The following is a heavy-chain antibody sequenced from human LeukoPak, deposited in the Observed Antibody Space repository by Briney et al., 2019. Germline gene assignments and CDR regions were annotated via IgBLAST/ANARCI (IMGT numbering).Heavy chain of an antibody. CDR1: GGSISSSNYY. CDR2: IYYSGST. V-gene: IGHV4-39*01. Sequence: SQTLSLTCTVSGGSISSSNYYWDWIRQPPGKGLEWIGSIYYSGSTYYNPSLKSRVTISVDTSKNQFSLELSSVTAADTAVYYCARHRGSSSNFDYWGQGALITVSS. D-gene: IGHD6-6*01. CDR3: ARHRGSSSNFDY. J-gene: IGHJ4*02.